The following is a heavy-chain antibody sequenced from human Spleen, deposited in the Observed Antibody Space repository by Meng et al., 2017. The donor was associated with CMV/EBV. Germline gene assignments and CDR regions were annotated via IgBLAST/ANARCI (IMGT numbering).Heavy chain of an antibody. V-gene: IGHV4-59*01. D-gene: IGHD2-2*01. CDR3: ARDRGPPVVEIPVGMSRYFDY. J-gene: IGHJ4*02. CDR2: IYYSGNT. Sequence: GSLRLSCSVSGGSISSYYWSWMRQPPGRGLEWIGYIYYSGNTNYNPSLKSRVTISTDRSKNQFSLKLRSVTAADTAVYYCARDRGPPVVEIPVGMSRYFDYWGQGSLVTVSS. CDR1: GGSISSYY.